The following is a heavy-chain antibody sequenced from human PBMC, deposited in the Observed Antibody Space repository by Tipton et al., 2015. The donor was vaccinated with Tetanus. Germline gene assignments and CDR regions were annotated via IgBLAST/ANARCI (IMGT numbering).Heavy chain of an antibody. D-gene: IGHD6-13*01. CDR1: GGSIDTYY. V-gene: IGHV4-59*01. CDR3: ARGGITAAGILDY. J-gene: IGHJ4*02. Sequence: TLSLTCSVSGGSIDTYYWNWIRQPPGKGLEWIGYIYYSGSTNYNPSLKSRVTISVDTSKNQFSLNLSSVTAADTAVYYCARGGITAAGILDYWGQGTLITVSS. CDR2: IYYSGST.